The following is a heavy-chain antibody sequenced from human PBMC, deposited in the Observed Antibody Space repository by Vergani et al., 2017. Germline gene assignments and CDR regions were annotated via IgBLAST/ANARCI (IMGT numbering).Heavy chain of an antibody. CDR1: GFTFSSYA. CDR3: AKAIGSYNNWFDP. CDR2: ISGSGGST. Sequence: EVQLLESGGGLVQPGGSLRLSCAASGFTFSSYAMSGVRQDPGKGMKWVSAISGSGGSTYYADSVKGRLTISRDNSKNTLYLQMNSLRAEDTAVYYCAKAIGSYNNWFDPWGQGTLVTVSS. V-gene: IGHV3-23*01. J-gene: IGHJ5*02. D-gene: IGHD1-26*01.